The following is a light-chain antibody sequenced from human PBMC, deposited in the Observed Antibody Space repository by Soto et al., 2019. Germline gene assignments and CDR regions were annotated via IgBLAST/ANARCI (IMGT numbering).Light chain of an antibody. CDR1: SSDVGGYHY. Sequence: QSALPQPASVSGSPGQSITLSCTGTSSDVGGYHYVSWYQQHPGKAPTLMIYDVSNRPSGVSNRCSGSKPGNTAPLTIAGLQAEDEADYYCSSYTSSSTRVFGTGTKLTVL. V-gene: IGLV2-14*01. J-gene: IGLJ1*01. CDR2: DVS. CDR3: SSYTSSSTRV.